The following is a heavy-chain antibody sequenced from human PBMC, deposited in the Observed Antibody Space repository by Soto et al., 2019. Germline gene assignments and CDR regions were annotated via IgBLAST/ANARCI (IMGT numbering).Heavy chain of an antibody. J-gene: IGHJ3*02. Sequence: SETLSLTCTVSGGSISSYYWSWIRQPPGKGLEWIGYIYYSGRTNYNPSLKSRVTISVDTSKNQFSLKLSSVTAADTAVYYCARRYGDAFDIWGQGTMVTVSS. D-gene: IGHD4-17*01. CDR1: GGSISSYY. V-gene: IGHV4-59*08. CDR2: IYYSGRT. CDR3: ARRYGDAFDI.